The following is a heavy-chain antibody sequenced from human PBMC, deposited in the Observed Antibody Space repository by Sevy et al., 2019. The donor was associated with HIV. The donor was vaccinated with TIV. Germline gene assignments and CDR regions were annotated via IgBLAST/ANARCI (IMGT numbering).Heavy chain of an antibody. V-gene: IGHV3-7*01. D-gene: IGHD4-4*01. CDR1: GFTFSSYW. CDR2: IKEDGSEK. J-gene: IGHJ6*04. CDR3: ARGSTLTDV. Sequence: GGSLRLSCAASGFTFSSYWMSWVRQAPGKGLEWVAKIKEDGSEKQCVDSVKGRFTISRDNAKNSLYLQMNSLRAEDTAVYYCARGSTLTDVWGKGTTVTVSS.